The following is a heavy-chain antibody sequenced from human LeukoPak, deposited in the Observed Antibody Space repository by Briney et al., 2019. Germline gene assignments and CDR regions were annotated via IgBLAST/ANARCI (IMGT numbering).Heavy chain of an antibody. Sequence: SGTLSLTCTVSGGSISKYYWSWIRQPPGKGREWIGGIYYSGRTNDNPSLKSGVTISVDTYKNQFSLKLSSVTPEDTAVYSCASGSVDMATIPGRYYYYYGMDVRGQGTTVTVSS. V-gene: IGHV4-59*01. J-gene: IGHJ6*02. D-gene: IGHD5-24*01. CDR2: IYYSGRT. CDR1: GGSISKYY. CDR3: ASGSVDMATIPGRYYYYYGMDV.